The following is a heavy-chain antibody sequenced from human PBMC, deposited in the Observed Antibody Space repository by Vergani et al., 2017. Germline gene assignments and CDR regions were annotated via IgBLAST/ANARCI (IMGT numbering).Heavy chain of an antibody. J-gene: IGHJ4*02. CDR1: GGSISSSSYY. D-gene: IGHD3-22*01. CDR2: SYYSGST. Sequence: QLQLQESGPGLVKPSETLSLTCTVSGGSISSSSYYWGWIRQPPGKGLEWIGISYYSGSTYYNPSLKSRITISVDTSKNQFSLKLSSVTAADTAVYYCVRLGANYYDEPGVDYWGQGTLVTVSS. CDR3: VRLGANYYDEPGVDY. V-gene: IGHV4-39*07.